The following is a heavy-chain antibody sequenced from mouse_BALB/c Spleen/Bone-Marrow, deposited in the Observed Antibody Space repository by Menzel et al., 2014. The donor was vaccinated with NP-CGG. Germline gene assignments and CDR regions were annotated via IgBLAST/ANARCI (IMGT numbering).Heavy chain of an antibody. CDR2: IRNEANGYTT. J-gene: IGHJ1*01. CDR1: GFAFTDYY. CDR3: GRDKGSSPSYWFFNV. V-gene: IGHV7-3*02. Sequence: EVKLVESGGGLVQPGGSLRLSCATSGFAFTDYYMTWVRQPSGKALEWLSFIRNEANGYTTEYSASVKGRFTISRDNSQSILYLQMNTLRAEDSATYYCGRDKGSSPSYWFFNVWGAGTTVTVSS. D-gene: IGHD1-1*01.